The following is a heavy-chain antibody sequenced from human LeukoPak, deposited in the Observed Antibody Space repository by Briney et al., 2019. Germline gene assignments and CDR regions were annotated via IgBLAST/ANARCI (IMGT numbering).Heavy chain of an antibody. CDR3: ARGHNWNYPDY. J-gene: IGHJ4*02. D-gene: IGHD1-20*01. Sequence: SQTLSLTCAVSGGSIGSGGYSWSWIRQPPGKGLEWIGYIYHSGSTYYNPSLKSRVTISVDRSKNQFSLKLSSVTAADTAVYYCARGHNWNYPDYWGQGTLVTVSS. CDR2: IYHSGST. V-gene: IGHV4-30-2*01. CDR1: GGSIGSGGYS.